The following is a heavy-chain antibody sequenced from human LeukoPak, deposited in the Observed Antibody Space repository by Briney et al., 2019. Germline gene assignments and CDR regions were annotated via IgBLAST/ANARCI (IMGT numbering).Heavy chain of an antibody. J-gene: IGHJ1*01. CDR3: ARGPGIAVAPLQH. V-gene: IGHV3-21*01. D-gene: IGHD6-19*01. Sequence: GGSLRLSCAASGFTFDDYAMHWVRQAPGKGLEWVSSISSSSGDTYYADSVKGRFTISGDNAKNSLYLQMNSLRAEDTAVYFCARGPGIAVAPLQHWGQGTLITVSS. CDR2: ISSSSGDT. CDR1: GFTFDDYA.